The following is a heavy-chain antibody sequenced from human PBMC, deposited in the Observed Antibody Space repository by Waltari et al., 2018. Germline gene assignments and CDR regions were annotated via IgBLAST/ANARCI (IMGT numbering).Heavy chain of an antibody. CDR3: AREVLTGFTVTTSPFDY. Sequence: QVQLQQWGAGLLKPSETLSLTCAVYGGSFSGYYWSWIRQPPGKGLEWIGEINHSGSTNYTPSLKSRVTISVDTSKNQFSLKLSSVTAADTAVYYCAREVLTGFTVTTSPFDYWGQGTLVTVSS. D-gene: IGHD4-4*01. CDR1: GGSFSGYY. V-gene: IGHV4-34*01. J-gene: IGHJ4*02. CDR2: INHSGST.